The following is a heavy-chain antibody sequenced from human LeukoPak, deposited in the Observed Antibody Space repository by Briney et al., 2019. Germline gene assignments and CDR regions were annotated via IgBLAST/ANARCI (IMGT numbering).Heavy chain of an antibody. J-gene: IGHJ4*02. CDR2: ISSSGSTI. CDR3: AREADRAGTSLFDY. V-gene: IGHV3-11*01. CDR1: GLTFSDYY. D-gene: IGHD6-13*01. Sequence: PGGSLRLSCAASGLTFSDYYMSWIRQAPGKGLEWVSYISSSGSTIYYADSVKGRFTISRDNAKNSLYLQMNSLRAEDTAVYYCAREADRAGTSLFDYWGQGTLVTVSS.